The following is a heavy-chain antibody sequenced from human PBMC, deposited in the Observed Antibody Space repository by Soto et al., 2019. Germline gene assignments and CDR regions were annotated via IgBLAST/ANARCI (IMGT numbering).Heavy chain of an antibody. D-gene: IGHD3-9*01. CDR1: GGTFSSYA. CDR3: ATRSREDSLRYFDWFKYNWFDP. V-gene: IGHV1-69*13. J-gene: IGHJ5*02. CDR2: IIPIFGTA. Sequence: GASVKVSCKASGGTFSSYAISWVRQAPGQGLEWMGGIIPIFGTANYAQKFQGRVTITADESTSTAYMELSSPRSEDTAVYYCATRSREDSLRYFDWFKYNWFDPWGQGTLVTVSS.